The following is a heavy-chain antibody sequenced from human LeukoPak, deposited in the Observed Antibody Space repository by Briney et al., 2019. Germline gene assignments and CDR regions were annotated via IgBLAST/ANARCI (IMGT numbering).Heavy chain of an antibody. J-gene: IGHJ6*02. CDR1: GFTFSSYW. V-gene: IGHV3-74*01. D-gene: IGHD5-18*01. Sequence: QAGGSLRLSCAASGFTFSSYWMHWVRQAPGKGLVWVSYINTGGSSTSHADSVKGRFSISRDNAKNTLYLQMSSLRAEDTAVYYCARDHRGYTTYSGMYVWGQGTTVTVSS. CDR2: INTGGSST. CDR3: ARDHRGYTTYSGMYV.